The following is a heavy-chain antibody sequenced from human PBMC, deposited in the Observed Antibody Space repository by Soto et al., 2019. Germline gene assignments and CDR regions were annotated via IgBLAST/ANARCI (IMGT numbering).Heavy chain of an antibody. CDR3: AREPSRPYSSSWYAPYYYGMDV. V-gene: IGHV1-2*04. Sequence: GASVKVSCKASGYTFTGYYMHWVRQAPGQGLEWMGWVNPNRGGTNYAQKFRGWVTMTRDTSISTAYMELGGLRSEDTAVYYCAREPSRPYSSSWYAPYYYGMDVWGQGTTVTAP. J-gene: IGHJ6*02. CDR1: GYTFTGYY. CDR2: VNPNRGGT. D-gene: IGHD6-13*01.